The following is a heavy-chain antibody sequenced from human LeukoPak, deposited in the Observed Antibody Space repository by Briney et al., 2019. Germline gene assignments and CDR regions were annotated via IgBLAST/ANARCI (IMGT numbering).Heavy chain of an antibody. CDR2: IKEDGSEK. D-gene: IGHD4-23*01. CDR3: VRDPVGFDY. J-gene: IGHJ4*02. CDR1: GFTFSSYM. Sequence: GGSLRLSCEASGFTFSSYMMGWVRQAPGKGLEWVANIKEDGSEKNYVESVKGRFTISRDNTRNSLFLLMNSLRVEDTAIYYCVRDPVGFDYWGRGTLVTVSS. V-gene: IGHV3-7*01.